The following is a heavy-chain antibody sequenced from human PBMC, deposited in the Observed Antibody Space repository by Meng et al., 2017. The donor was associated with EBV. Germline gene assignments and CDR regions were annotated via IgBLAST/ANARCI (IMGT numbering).Heavy chain of an antibody. CDR3: VRELVGGTFDY. J-gene: IGHJ4*02. D-gene: IGHD1/OR15-1a*01. CDR2: IIPAGGNT. Sequence: QVQLVQSGDEVKKPGASVKVSCKASGYTFTSYYLHWVRQAPGQGLEWMGIIIPAGGNTNYAQKFRGRFTMTRDTSTSTVYMDLSILTSEDTAVYYCVRELVGGTFDYWGQGTLVTVSS. V-gene: IGHV1-46*01. CDR1: GYTFTSYY.